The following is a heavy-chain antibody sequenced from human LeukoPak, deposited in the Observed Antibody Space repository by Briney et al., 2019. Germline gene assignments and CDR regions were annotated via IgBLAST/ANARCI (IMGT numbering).Heavy chain of an antibody. Sequence: GASVKVSCKASGYTFTGYYMHWVRQAPGQGLEWMGWINPNSGGTNYAQKFQGRVTMTRDTSISTAYMELSRLRSDDTAVYYCARDFTPYYYDSSGYPLGLWGQGTLVTASS. D-gene: IGHD3-22*01. CDR2: INPNSGGT. CDR3: ARDFTPYYYDSSGYPLGL. CDR1: GYTFTGYY. V-gene: IGHV1-2*02. J-gene: IGHJ4*02.